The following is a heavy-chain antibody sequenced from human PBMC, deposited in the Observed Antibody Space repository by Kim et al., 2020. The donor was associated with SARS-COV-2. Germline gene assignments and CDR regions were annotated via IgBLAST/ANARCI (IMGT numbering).Heavy chain of an antibody. J-gene: IGHJ4*02. CDR2: INSDGSST. V-gene: IGHV3-74*01. D-gene: IGHD3-10*01. CDR1: GFTFSSYW. CDR3: ARPYGSGSYYTDY. Sequence: GGSLRLSCAASGFTFSSYWMHWVRQAPGKGLVWVSRINSDGSSTNYADSVKGRFTISRDNAKNTLYLQMNSLRVEDTAVYYCARPYGSGSYYTDYWGQGTLVTVSS.